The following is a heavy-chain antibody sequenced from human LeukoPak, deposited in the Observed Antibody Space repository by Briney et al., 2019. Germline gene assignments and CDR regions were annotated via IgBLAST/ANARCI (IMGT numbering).Heavy chain of an antibody. CDR1: GFTFSSYW. CDR2: INSDGSST. CDR3: ARDRGNDYFDS. J-gene: IGHJ4*02. Sequence: GGSLRLSCAASGFTFSSYWMHWVRQAPGKGLVWVSRINSDGSSTTYADSVKGRFTVSRDNSKNTVYLQINSLRVEDTAVYYCARDRGNDYFDSWGQGTLVTVSS. V-gene: IGHV3-74*01.